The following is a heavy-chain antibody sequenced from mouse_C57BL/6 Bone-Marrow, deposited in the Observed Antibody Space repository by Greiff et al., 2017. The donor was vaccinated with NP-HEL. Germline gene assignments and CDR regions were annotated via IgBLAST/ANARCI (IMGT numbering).Heavy chain of an antibody. D-gene: IGHD2-12*01. CDR1: GFNIKDDY. CDR2: IDPENGDT. Sequence: EVQLQQSGAELVRPGASVKLSCTASGFNIKDDYMHWVKQRPEQGLEWIGWIDPENGDTEYASKFQGKATITADTSSNTAYLQLSSLTSEDTAVYYCTLSFRGFAYWGQGTLVTVSA. V-gene: IGHV14-4*01. J-gene: IGHJ3*01. CDR3: TLSFRGFAY.